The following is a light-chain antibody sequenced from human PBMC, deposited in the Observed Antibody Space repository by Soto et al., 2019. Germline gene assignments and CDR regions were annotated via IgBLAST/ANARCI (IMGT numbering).Light chain of an antibody. CDR2: EGS. CDR1: SSDVGSYNL. J-gene: IGLJ1*01. CDR3: CSYAGSSTLV. Sequence: QSVLTQPASVSGSPGQSITISCTGTSSDVGSYNLVSWYQQHPGRAPQLIIYEGSKRPSGVSNRFSGSKSGNTASLTISGLQAEDEADYYCCSYAGSSTLVFGTGTKVTVL. V-gene: IGLV2-23*01.